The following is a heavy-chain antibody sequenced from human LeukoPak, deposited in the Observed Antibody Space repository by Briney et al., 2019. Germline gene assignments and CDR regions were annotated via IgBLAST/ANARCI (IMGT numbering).Heavy chain of an antibody. V-gene: IGHV3-23*01. CDR2: ISGSGGST. Sequence: PGGSLRLSCAASGFTFSSYAMSWVRQAPGKGLEWVSAISGSGGSTYYADSVKGRFTISRDNSKNTLYLQMNSLRAEDTAVYYCAKISWFGDSTNPDYSDYWGQGTLVTVSS. D-gene: IGHD3-10*01. CDR3: AKISWFGDSTNPDYSDY. CDR1: GFTFSSYA. J-gene: IGHJ4*02.